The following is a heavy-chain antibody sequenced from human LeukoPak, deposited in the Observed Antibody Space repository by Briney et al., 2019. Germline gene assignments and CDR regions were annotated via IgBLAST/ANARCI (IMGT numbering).Heavy chain of an antibody. Sequence: GGSLRLSCAASGIIFSNYWMHWVRQAPGKGLVWVSRINRDGSSTSYADSVKGRFTISRDNAKSTLYLQMNSLRAEDTAVYYCARGGGYSYGSFDYWGQGTLVTVSS. V-gene: IGHV3-74*01. CDR1: GIIFSNYW. D-gene: IGHD5-18*01. CDR3: ARGGGYSYGSFDY. J-gene: IGHJ4*02. CDR2: INRDGSST.